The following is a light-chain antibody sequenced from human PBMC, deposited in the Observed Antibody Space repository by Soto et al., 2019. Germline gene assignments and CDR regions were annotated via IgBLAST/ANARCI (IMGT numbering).Light chain of an antibody. CDR3: SLYTSSSTLV. V-gene: IGLV2-18*01. CDR1: SSDVGNYDR. J-gene: IGLJ2*01. Sequence: QSALTQPPSVSGSPGQSVTISCTGTSSDVGNYDRVSWYQQPPGTAPKLMIYEVTNRPSGVPDRFSGSKSGNTASLTISGLQAEDESDYYCSLYTSSSTLVFGGRTKVTVL. CDR2: EVT.